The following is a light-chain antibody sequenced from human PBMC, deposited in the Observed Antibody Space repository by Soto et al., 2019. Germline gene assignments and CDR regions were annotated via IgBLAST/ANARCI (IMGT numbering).Light chain of an antibody. CDR2: GAS. J-gene: IGKJ1*01. CDR1: ESVNSAY. Sequence: EIVLTQSPVTLSLSPGERATLSCRAGESVNSAYLAWYQHRPAQAPRLLIYGASSRATGVPDRFSGSGSGTEFTLTITRLEPADFALYYCQQYGYSPWTFGLGTKVEIK. V-gene: IGKV3-20*01. CDR3: QQYGYSPWT.